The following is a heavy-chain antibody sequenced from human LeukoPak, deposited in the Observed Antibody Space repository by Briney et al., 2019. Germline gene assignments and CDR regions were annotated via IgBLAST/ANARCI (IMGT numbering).Heavy chain of an antibody. D-gene: IGHD3-10*01. Sequence: PSETLSLTCAVYGGSFSGYYWSWIRQPPGKGLEWIGEINHSGSTNYNPSLKSRVTISVDTSKNQFSLKLSSVTAADTAVYYCARAAIWFGEADTFDIWGQGTMVTVSP. CDR3: ARAAIWFGEADTFDI. CDR1: GGSFSGYY. V-gene: IGHV4-34*01. J-gene: IGHJ3*02. CDR2: INHSGST.